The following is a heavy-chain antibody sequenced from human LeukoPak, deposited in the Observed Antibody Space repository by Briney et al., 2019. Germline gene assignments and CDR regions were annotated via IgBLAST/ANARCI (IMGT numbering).Heavy chain of an antibody. Sequence: SETLSLTCAVYGGSFSGYYWSWIRQPPGKGLEWIGEINHSGSTNYSPSLKSRVTISVDTSKNQFSLKLSSVTAADTAVYYCARARILTGYSPSDYWGQGTLVTVSS. J-gene: IGHJ4*02. D-gene: IGHD3-9*01. V-gene: IGHV4-34*01. CDR3: ARARILTGYSPSDY. CDR1: GGSFSGYY. CDR2: INHSGST.